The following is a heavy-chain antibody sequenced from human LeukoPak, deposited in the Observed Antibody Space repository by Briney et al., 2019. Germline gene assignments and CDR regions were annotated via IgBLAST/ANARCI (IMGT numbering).Heavy chain of an antibody. J-gene: IGHJ4*02. V-gene: IGHV3-48*01. D-gene: IGHD3-3*01. CDR2: ISSSSSTI. CDR1: GFTFSSYS. CDR3: ARDSLWGIFGVVIPPFDY. Sequence: GGSLRLSCAASGFTFSSYSMNWVRQAPGKGLEWVSYISSSSSTIYYADSVKGRFTISRDNAKNSLYLQMNSLRAEDTAVYHCARDSLWGIFGVVIPPFDYWGQGTLVTVSS.